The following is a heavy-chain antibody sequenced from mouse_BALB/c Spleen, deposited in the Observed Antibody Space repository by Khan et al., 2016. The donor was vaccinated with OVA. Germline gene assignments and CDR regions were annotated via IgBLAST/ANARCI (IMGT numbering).Heavy chain of an antibody. D-gene: IGHD2-3*01. CDR2: IYPSDSYI. CDR3: TRGGVDGSSFAY. CDR1: GYTFTKSW. Sequence: QVQLQQPGTELVRPGASVKLSCKASGYTFTKSWINWVKQRPGQGLEWIGNIYPSDSYINYNQKFRDKATLTVDKSSSTAYKQLISPASEDDAVYYCTRGGVDGSSFAYWGQGTLVTVSA. V-gene: IGHV1-69*02. J-gene: IGHJ3*01.